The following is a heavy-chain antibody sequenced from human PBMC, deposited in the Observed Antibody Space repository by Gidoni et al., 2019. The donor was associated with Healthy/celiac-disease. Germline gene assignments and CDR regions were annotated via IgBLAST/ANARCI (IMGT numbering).Heavy chain of an antibody. CDR2: IYYSGST. V-gene: IGHV4-61*01. Sequence: QVQLQESGPGLVKPSATLSLPCTVSGGSVSSGSHYWCWIRQPPGKGLEWIGYIYYSGSTNYNPSLKSRVTISVDTSKNQFSLKLSSVTAADTAVYYCARERYDYIWGSYRTPPYYYGMDVWGKGTTVTVSS. J-gene: IGHJ6*04. CDR3: ARERYDYIWGSYRTPPYYYGMDV. CDR1: GGSVSSGSHY. D-gene: IGHD3-16*02.